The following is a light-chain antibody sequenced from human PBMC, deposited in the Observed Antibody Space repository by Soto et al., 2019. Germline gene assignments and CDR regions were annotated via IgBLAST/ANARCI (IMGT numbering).Light chain of an antibody. CDR3: QQYGGSPIT. V-gene: IGKV3-20*01. CDR2: GAS. CDR1: QSVGSNY. J-gene: IGKJ5*01. Sequence: EIVLTQSPGTLSLSPGERAALSCRASQSVGSNYLAWYQQKPGQAPRLLIYGASSRATGIPDRFSGSGSGKDFTLTISRLEPEDFAVYYCQQYGGSPITFGQGTRLEIK.